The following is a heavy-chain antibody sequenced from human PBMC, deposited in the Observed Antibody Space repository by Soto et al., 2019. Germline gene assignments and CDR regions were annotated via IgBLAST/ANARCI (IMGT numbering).Heavy chain of an antibody. D-gene: IGHD6-19*01. V-gene: IGHV3-74*01. CDR3: ARGRTPRRGWSRAYYYYGMDV. J-gene: IGHJ6*02. Sequence: GGSLSLSCAASGFTFSSYWMHWVRQAPGKGLVWVSRINSDGSSTSYADTVKGRFTISRDNAKNTLYLQMNSLRAEDTAVYYCARGRTPRRGWSRAYYYYGMDVWGQGTTVTVSS. CDR1: GFTFSSYW. CDR2: INSDGSST.